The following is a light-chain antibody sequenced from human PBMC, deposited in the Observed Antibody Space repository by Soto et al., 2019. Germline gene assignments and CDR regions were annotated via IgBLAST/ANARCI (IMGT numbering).Light chain of an antibody. CDR3: QKYNNWPPDRT. CDR1: QSVSSN. J-gene: IGKJ1*01. V-gene: IGKV3-15*01. Sequence: EIVMTQSPATLSVSPGERATLSCRASQSVSSNLAWYQQKPGQAPRLLIYGASTRATGIQARFSGSGSGTEFTLTISSLQSEDFAIYFCQKYNNWPPDRTFGQGTKVEIK. CDR2: GAS.